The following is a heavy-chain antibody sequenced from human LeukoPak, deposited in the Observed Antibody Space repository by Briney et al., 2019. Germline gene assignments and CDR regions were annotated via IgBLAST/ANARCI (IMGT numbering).Heavy chain of an antibody. CDR1: GFTFSSYS. V-gene: IGHV3-48*04. Sequence: GGSLRLSCAASGFTFSSYSMNWVRQAPGKGLEWVSYISSSSSTIYYANSVKGRFTISRDNAKNSLYLQMNSLRAEDTAVYYCARDGLQQWLVHGSHAFDIWGQGTMVTVSS. J-gene: IGHJ3*02. CDR3: ARDGLQQWLVHGSHAFDI. D-gene: IGHD6-19*01. CDR2: ISSSSSTI.